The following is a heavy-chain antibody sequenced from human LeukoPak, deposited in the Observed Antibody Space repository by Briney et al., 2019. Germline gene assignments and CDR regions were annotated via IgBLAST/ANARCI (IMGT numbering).Heavy chain of an antibody. V-gene: IGHV3-23*01. Sequence: GGSLRLTCAAYGFTFSSYAMSWVRQAPGKGLEWVSAISGSGGSTYYADSVKGRFTISRDNSKNTLYLQMNSLRAEDTAVYYCAKDRYGDYAFDYWGQGTLVTVSS. CDR2: ISGSGGST. CDR3: AKDRYGDYAFDY. CDR1: GFTFSSYA. J-gene: IGHJ4*02. D-gene: IGHD4-17*01.